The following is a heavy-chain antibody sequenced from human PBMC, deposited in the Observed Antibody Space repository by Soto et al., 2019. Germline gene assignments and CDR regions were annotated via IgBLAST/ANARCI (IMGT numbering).Heavy chain of an antibody. Sequence: SETLSLTCTVSGGSISSGDYYWSWIRQPPGKGLEWIGYIYYSGSTYYNPSLKSRVTISVDTSKNQFSLKLSSVTAADTAVYYCARSSVSGFWSGNNWFDPWGQGTLVTVSS. V-gene: IGHV4-30-4*01. J-gene: IGHJ5*02. CDR1: GGSISSGDYY. D-gene: IGHD3-3*01. CDR2: IYYSGST. CDR3: ARSSVSGFWSGNNWFDP.